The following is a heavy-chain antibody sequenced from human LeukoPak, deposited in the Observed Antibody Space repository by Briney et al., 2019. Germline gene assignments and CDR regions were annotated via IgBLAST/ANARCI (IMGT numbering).Heavy chain of an antibody. CDR2: IKQGGSEK. CDR1: GFTFSSYW. Sequence: GGSLRLSCAASGFTFSSYWMSWVRQAPGKGLEWVANIKQGGSEKYYVDSVKGRFTISRDNAKNSLYLQMNSLRGEDTAVYYCARDGPILYHDYWGQGTLVTVSS. J-gene: IGHJ4*02. D-gene: IGHD2-2*02. CDR3: ARDGPILYHDY. V-gene: IGHV3-7*01.